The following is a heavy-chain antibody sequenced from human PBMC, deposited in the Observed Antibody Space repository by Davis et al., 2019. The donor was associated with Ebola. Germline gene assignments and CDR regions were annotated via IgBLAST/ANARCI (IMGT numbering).Heavy chain of an antibody. CDR3: ASITMIASYHFDY. V-gene: IGHV3-48*02. J-gene: IGHJ4*02. Sequence: ESLKISCAASGFTFSSYSMNWVRQAPGKGLEWVSYISSSSSTIYYADSVKGRFTISRDNAKNSLYLQMNSLRDEDTAVYYCASITMIASYHFDYWGQGTLVTVSS. D-gene: IGHD3-22*01. CDR2: ISSSSSTI. CDR1: GFTFSSYS.